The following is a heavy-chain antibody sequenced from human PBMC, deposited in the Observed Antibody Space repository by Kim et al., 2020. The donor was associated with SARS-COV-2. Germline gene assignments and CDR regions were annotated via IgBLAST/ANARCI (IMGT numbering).Heavy chain of an antibody. D-gene: IGHD3-22*01. CDR1: AIDVSFNY. J-gene: IGHJ4*02. CDR3: ARLDSSAYYLDS. Sequence: GGSLRLSCAASAIDVSFNYMAWVRQAPGKGLEWVSVLYTGGSTYYPDSLRGRVTISRDNSKNTVYLHMESLTAEDTAFYYCARLDSSAYYLDSWGQGILVTVSS. V-gene: IGHV3-53*01. CDR2: LYTGGST.